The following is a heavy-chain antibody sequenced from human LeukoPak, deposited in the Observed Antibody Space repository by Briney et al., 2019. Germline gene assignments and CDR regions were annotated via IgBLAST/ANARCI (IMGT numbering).Heavy chain of an antibody. V-gene: IGHV3-23*01. CDR1: GFTFRNYG. CDR2: IGGAVSRT. CDR3: AKDRNYDILTLDY. D-gene: IGHD3-9*01. J-gene: IGHJ4*02. Sequence: GGSPRLSCAASGFTFRNYGMSWVRQAPGKGLEWVSGIGGAVSRTYYADSVKGRFTISRDNSKNTLYLQMNSLRAEDTAVYYCAKDRNYDILTLDYWGQGTLVTVSS.